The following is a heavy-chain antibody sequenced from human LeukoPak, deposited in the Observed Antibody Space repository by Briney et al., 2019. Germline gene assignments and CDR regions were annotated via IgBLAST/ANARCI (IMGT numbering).Heavy chain of an antibody. Sequence: GGSLRLSCAASGFTFSSYAMSWVRQAPGKGLEWVSAISGSGGSTYYADSVKGRFTISRDNSKNTLYLQMNSLRAEDTAVYYCAKDRLDGASGYYYYMDVWGKGTTVTVSS. V-gene: IGHV3-23*01. CDR2: ISGSGGST. CDR3: AKDRLDGASGYYYYMDV. J-gene: IGHJ6*03. CDR1: GFTFSSYA. D-gene: IGHD3-10*01.